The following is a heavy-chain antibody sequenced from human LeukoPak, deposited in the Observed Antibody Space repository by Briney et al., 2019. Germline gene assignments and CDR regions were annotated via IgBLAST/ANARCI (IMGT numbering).Heavy chain of an antibody. CDR3: AVAGEYYGDSLGLDY. CDR2: INPNSGGT. Sequence: ASVKVSCEASGYTFTGYYMHWVRRAPGQGLEWMGWINPNSGGTNYAQKFQGRVTMTRDTSISTAYMELSRLRSDDTAVYYCAVAGEYYGDSLGLDYWGQGTLVTVSS. CDR1: GYTFTGYY. D-gene: IGHD4-17*01. J-gene: IGHJ4*02. V-gene: IGHV1-2*02.